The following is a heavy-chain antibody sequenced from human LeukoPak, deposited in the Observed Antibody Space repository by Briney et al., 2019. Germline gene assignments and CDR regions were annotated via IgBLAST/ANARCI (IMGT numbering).Heavy chain of an antibody. CDR3: ARFEVSSWPSFLYNWFDP. Sequence: SETLSLTCTVSGGSISSHYWSWIRQPPGKGLEWIGYIYYSGSTNYNPSLRSRVTISVDTSKNQFSLKLSSVTAADTAVYYCARFEVSSWPSFLYNWFDPWGRGTLVTVSS. D-gene: IGHD6-13*01. CDR1: GGSISSHY. V-gene: IGHV4-59*11. J-gene: IGHJ5*02. CDR2: IYYSGST.